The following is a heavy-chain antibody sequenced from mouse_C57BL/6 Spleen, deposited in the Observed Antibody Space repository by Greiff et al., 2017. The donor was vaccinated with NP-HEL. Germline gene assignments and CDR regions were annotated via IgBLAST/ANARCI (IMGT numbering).Heavy chain of an antibody. Sequence: QVQLQQSGAELAKPGASVKLSCKASGYTFTSYWMHWVKQRPGQGLEWIGYINPSSGYTKYNQTFKDKAKLPADKSSSTAYMQLISLTYEDSAVYYCAIYDYDEGYFDVWGTGTTVTVSS. CDR1: GYTFTSYW. CDR2: INPSSGYT. J-gene: IGHJ1*03. CDR3: AIYDYDEGYFDV. D-gene: IGHD2-4*01. V-gene: IGHV1-7*01.